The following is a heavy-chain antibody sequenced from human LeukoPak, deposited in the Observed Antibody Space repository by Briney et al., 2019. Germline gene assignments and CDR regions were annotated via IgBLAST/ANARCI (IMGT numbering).Heavy chain of an antibody. Sequence: PGGSLRLSCAASGFTFSSIWMTWVRQAPGKGLEWVANIKQDGSEKSCVDSVKGRFTISRDNAKNSLYLQMNSLRAEDTAVYYCARALRGSHYYDSSGYYDYWGQGTLVTVSS. J-gene: IGHJ4*02. D-gene: IGHD3-22*01. CDR1: GFTFSSIW. CDR2: IKQDGSEK. V-gene: IGHV3-7*01. CDR3: ARALRGSHYYDSSGYYDY.